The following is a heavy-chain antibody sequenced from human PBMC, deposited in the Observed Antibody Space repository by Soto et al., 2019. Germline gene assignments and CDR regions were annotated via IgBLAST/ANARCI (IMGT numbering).Heavy chain of an antibody. Sequence: QITLKESGPTLVNPTQTLTLTCTVSGFSLSTSGVGVGWIRQPPGQDMEWLVFIYWDDDKRYSPSLKIRLTITKDTSKNHVVLTMTNMDPVDTYTYYCAHRPPYSNNWNDGWVGPWGQGALVTVSS. V-gene: IGHV2-5*02. D-gene: IGHD1-1*01. CDR2: IYWDDDK. CDR1: GFSLSTSGVG. CDR3: AHRPPYSNNWNDGWVGP. J-gene: IGHJ5*02.